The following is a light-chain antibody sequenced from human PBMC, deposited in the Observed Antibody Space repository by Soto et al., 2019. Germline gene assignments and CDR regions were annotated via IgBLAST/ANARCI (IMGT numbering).Light chain of an antibody. V-gene: IGKV3-20*01. CDR3: QQYVSSPWT. J-gene: IGKJ1*01. Sequence: EIVLTQSPGTLSLSPGERATLSCRASQSVSSSYLAWYRQKPGQAPRLLIYGASRRATGIPDRFSGSGSGTDFTLTISRLEPEDFAVYYCQQYVSSPWTFGQGTKVEIK. CDR1: QSVSSSY. CDR2: GAS.